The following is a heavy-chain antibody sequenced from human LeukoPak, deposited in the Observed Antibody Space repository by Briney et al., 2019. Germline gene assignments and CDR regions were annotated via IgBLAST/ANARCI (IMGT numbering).Heavy chain of an antibody. CDR1: GGSFSGYY. Sequence: SETLSLTCAVYGGSFSGYYWSWIRQPPGKGLEWIGEINHSGSTNYNPSLKSRVTISVDTSKNQFSLKLSSVTAADTAVYYCARGLARPPTVYWYFDLWGRGTLVTVSS. J-gene: IGHJ2*01. CDR3: ARGLARPPTVYWYFDL. CDR2: INHSGST. V-gene: IGHV4-34*01. D-gene: IGHD4-17*01.